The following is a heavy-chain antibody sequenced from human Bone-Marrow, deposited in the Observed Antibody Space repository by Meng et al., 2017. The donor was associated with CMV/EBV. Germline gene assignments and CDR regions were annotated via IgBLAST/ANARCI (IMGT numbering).Heavy chain of an antibody. CDR1: GASISSYY. V-gene: IGHV4-59*12. J-gene: IGHJ4*02. CDR2: IYYSGST. D-gene: IGHD3-16*01. CDR3: ANLRLGY. Sequence: SETLSLTCTVSGASISSYYWTWIRQPPGKGLEWIGYIYYSGSTNYNPSLKSRVTISIDTSKSQFSLKLSSVTAADTAVYFCANLRLGYWGQGTLVTVSS.